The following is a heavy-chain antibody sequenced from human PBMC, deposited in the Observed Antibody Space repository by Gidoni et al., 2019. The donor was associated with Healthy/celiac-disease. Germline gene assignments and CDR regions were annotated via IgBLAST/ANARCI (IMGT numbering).Heavy chain of an antibody. V-gene: IGHV4-59*01. D-gene: IGHD6-13*01. CDR2: IYYSGST. CDR3: ARDPGYSSLRTFDI. Sequence: QVQLQESGPGLVKPSETLSLTCTVSGGSISSYYWSWIRQPPGKGLEWIGYIYYSGSTNYNPSLKSRVTISVDTSKNQFSLKLSSVTAADTAVYYCARDPGYSSLRTFDIWGQGTMVTVSS. CDR1: GGSISSYY. J-gene: IGHJ3*02.